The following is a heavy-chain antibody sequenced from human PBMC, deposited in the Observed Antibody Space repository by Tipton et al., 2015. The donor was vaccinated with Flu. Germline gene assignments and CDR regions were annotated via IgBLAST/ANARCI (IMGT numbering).Heavy chain of an antibody. J-gene: IGHJ4*02. Sequence: SLRLSCAASGFTFSSYWMSWVRQAPGKGLEWVANIKQDGSEKYYVDSVKGRFTISRDNAKNSLYLQMNSLRAEDTAVYYCARVERKYQLYQFDYWGQGTLVTVSS. D-gene: IGHD2-2*01. CDR3: ARVERKYQLYQFDY. V-gene: IGHV3-7*01. CDR2: IKQDGSEK. CDR1: GFTFSSYW.